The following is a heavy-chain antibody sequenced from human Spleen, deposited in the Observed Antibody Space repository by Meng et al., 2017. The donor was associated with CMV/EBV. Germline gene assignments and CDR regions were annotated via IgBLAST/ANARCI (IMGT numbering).Heavy chain of an antibody. CDR1: GFTFSSYW. CDR2: IKQDGSEK. V-gene: IGHV3-7*01. J-gene: IGHJ3*02. D-gene: IGHD6-19*01. Sequence: GGSLRLSCAASGFTFSSYWMSWVRQAPGKGLEWVANIKQDGSEKYYVDSVKGRFTISRDNAKNSLYLQMNSLRAEDTAVYYCARAQIAVAYAFDIWGQGTTVTVSS. CDR3: ARAQIAVAYAFDI.